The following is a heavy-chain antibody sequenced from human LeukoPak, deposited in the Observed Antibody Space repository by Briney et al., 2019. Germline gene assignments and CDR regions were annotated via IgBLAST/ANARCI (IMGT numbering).Heavy chain of an antibody. D-gene: IGHD6-19*01. J-gene: IGHJ4*02. CDR2: IYYSGST. CDR3: ARDLTVAGRYYHFDY. V-gene: IGHV4-39*07. Sequence: PSETLSLTCTVSGGSISSSSYYWGWIRQPPGKGLEWIGSIYYSGSTYYNPSLKSRVTISVDKSKNQFSLKLSSVTAADTAVYYCARDLTVAGRYYHFDYWGQGTLVTVSS. CDR1: GGSISSSSYY.